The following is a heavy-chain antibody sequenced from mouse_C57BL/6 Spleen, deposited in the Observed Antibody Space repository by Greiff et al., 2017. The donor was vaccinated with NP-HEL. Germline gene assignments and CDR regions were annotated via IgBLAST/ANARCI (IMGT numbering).Heavy chain of an antibody. J-gene: IGHJ3*01. CDR2: IDPSDSET. CDR3: AKEGYGSSLGFAY. V-gene: IGHV1-52*01. D-gene: IGHD1-1*01. Sequence: QVQLQQPGAELVRPGSSVKLSCKASGYTFTSYWMHRVKQRPIQGLEWIGNIDPSDSETHYNQKFKDKATLTVDKSSSTAYMQLSSLTSEDSAVYYCAKEGYGSSLGFAYWGQGTLVTVSA. CDR1: GYTFTSYW.